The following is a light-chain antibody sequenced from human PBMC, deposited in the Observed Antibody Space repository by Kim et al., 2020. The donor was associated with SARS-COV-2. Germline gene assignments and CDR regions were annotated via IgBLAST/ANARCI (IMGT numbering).Light chain of an antibody. J-gene: IGLJ1*01. CDR3: ASWDNWLNTLYG. V-gene: IGLV1-44*01. CDR2: GSS. CDR1: TSNIGSNA. Sequence: QSVLTQPPSVSGAPGQRVTISCSGRTSNIGSNAVDWYQQLPGRAPTLLIYGSSQRPSGVPDRFSGSKSGTSASLGISGLQSEDEADYYCASWDNWLNTLYGFGTGTKVTVL.